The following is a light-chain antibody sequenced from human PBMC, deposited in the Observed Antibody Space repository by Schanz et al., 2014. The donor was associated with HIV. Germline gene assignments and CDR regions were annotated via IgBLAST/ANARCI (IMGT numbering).Light chain of an antibody. Sequence: EIVLTQSPATLSLSPGERATLSCRASQSIASYLAWYQQKPGQPPRLLIYDASNRATGIPARFSGSGSGTDFTLTISRLEPEDFAVYYCQYFGNSGGTFGGGTKVEIK. CDR1: QSIASY. V-gene: IGKV3-11*01. CDR3: QYFGNSGGT. CDR2: DAS. J-gene: IGKJ4*01.